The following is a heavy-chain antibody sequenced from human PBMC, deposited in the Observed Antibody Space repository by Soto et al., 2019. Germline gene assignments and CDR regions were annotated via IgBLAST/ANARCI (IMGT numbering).Heavy chain of an antibody. Sequence: QVQLVQSGAEVKKPGSSVKVSCKASGGTFSSYAISWVRQAPGQGLEWMGGIIPIFGTANYAQKFQGRVTITANESTSTAYMELSSLRYEDTAVYYCARVVDRFLEAPYYYYGMDVWGQGTTVTVSS. J-gene: IGHJ6*02. V-gene: IGHV1-69*12. CDR2: IIPIFGTA. CDR3: ARVVDRFLEAPYYYYGMDV. CDR1: GGTFSSYA. D-gene: IGHD3-3*01.